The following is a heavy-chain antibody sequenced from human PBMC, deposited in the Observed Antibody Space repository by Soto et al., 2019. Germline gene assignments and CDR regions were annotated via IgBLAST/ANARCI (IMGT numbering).Heavy chain of an antibody. J-gene: IGHJ6*02. V-gene: IGHV4-34*01. CDR1: GGSFSAYY. CDR3: ARLSTGFCTKTTCQHYFGMDV. CDR2: INHSGST. Sequence: SETLSLTCAVYGGSFSAYYWSLIRQSPGKGLEWIGEINHSGSTNYNPSLMRRVTISVDTSNNQFSLKLSSVTAADTAVYYCARLSTGFCTKTTCQHYFGMDVWGQGTTVTVSS. D-gene: IGHD2-8*01.